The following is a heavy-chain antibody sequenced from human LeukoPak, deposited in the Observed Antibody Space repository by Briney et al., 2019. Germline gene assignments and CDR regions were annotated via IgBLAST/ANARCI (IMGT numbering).Heavy chain of an antibody. CDR3: ARSGDSSSWYALDY. Sequence: ASVKVSCKASGYAFTNYGITWVRQAPGQGLEWMGWTSAYNGNTNYAQKLQGRVTMTTDTSTSTAYMELRSLRSDDTAVYYCARSGDSSSWYALDYWGQGTLVTVSS. CDR2: TSAYNGNT. J-gene: IGHJ4*02. CDR1: GYAFTNYG. V-gene: IGHV1-18*01. D-gene: IGHD6-13*01.